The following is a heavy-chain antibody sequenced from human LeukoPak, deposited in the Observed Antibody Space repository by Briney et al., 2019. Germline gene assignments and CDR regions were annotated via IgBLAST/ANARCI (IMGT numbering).Heavy chain of an antibody. D-gene: IGHD3-3*01. V-gene: IGHV4-34*01. Sequence: SETLSLTCAVYGGSFSGYYWSWIRQPPGKGLEWIGEINHSGSTNHNPSLKSRVTISVDTSKNQFSLKLSSVTAADTAVYYCARGLWRHNFWSGPSSGWFDPWGQGTLVTVSS. CDR1: GGSFSGYY. CDR3: ARGLWRHNFWSGPSSGWFDP. J-gene: IGHJ5*02. CDR2: INHSGST.